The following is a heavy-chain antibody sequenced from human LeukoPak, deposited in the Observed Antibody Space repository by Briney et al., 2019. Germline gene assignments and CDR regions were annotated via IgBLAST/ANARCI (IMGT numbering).Heavy chain of an antibody. J-gene: IGHJ3*02. CDR3: TTPYYVLRFLEWLPNDAFDI. D-gene: IGHD3-3*01. V-gene: IGHV3-15*05. Sequence: GGSLRLSCAASGFNFSNAWMSWVRQAPGKGLEWVGRIKSKTDGRTTDYAAPVKGRFTISRDDSKNTLYLQMNSLKTEDTAVYYCTTPYYVLRFLEWLPNDAFDIWGQGTMVTVSS. CDR2: IKSKTDGRTT. CDR1: GFNFSNAW.